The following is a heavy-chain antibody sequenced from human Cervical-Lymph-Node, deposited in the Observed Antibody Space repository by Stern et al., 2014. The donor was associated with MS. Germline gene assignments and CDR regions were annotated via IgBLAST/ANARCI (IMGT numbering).Heavy chain of an antibody. J-gene: IGHJ4*02. CDR1: GFTFSTYP. CDR2: MSYDGSNK. D-gene: IGHD5/OR15-5a*01. Sequence: VQLVESGGGVVQPGRSLRLSCAASGFTFSTYPMHWVRQAPGKGLEWVAVMSYDGSNKYYADSVKGRFPISRDNSKNTLYLQMNSLRTEDTAVYYCARDGPIVSVDFDFWGQGTLVTVSS. CDR3: ARDGPIVSVDFDF. V-gene: IGHV3-30*04.